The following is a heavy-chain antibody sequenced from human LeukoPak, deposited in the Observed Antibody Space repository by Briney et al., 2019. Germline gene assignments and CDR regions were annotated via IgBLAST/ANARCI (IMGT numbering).Heavy chain of an antibody. J-gene: IGHJ4*02. CDR3: ARACSSTSCYGSLDY. V-gene: IGHV3-21*01. D-gene: IGHD2-2*01. CDR1: GFTFSSYA. Sequence: GGSLRLSCAASGFTFSSYAMHWVRQAPGKGLEYVSSISGSSSYIYYADSVKGRFTISRHNAKNSLYLQMNSLRAEDTAVYYCARACSSTSCYGSLDYWGQGTLVTVSS. CDR2: ISGSSSYI.